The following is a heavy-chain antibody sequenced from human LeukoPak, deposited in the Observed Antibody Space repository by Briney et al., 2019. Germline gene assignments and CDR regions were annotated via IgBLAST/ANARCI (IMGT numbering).Heavy chain of an antibody. D-gene: IGHD3-22*01. CDR3: ARVFGMIAFLYGMDV. Sequence: PGGSLRLSCAASGFTFSSYWLSWVRQAPGKGLEWVANIKEDGSEKNHVDSVKGRFTISRDNAKNSLYLQMNSLRAEDTAVYYCARVFGMIAFLYGMDVWGQGTTVTVSS. J-gene: IGHJ6*02. V-gene: IGHV3-7*01. CDR2: IKEDGSEK. CDR1: GFTFSSYW.